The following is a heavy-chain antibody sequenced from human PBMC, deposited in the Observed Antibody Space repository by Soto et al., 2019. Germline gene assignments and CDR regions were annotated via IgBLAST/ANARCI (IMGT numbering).Heavy chain of an antibody. Sequence: SETLSLTCTVSGGSISTYYWSWIRQSPGKGPEWIGYVYHSGTTNYNPSLESRVTMSLDTSKNQFSLKLSAVTTADTAVYYCARVYGGCFDYWGQGTLVTVS. V-gene: IGHV4-59*01. CDR2: VYHSGTT. CDR1: GGSISTYY. CDR3: ARVYGGCFDY. D-gene: IGHD4-17*01. J-gene: IGHJ4*02.